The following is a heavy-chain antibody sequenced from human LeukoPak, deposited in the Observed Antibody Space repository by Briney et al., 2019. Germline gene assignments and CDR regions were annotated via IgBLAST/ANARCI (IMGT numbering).Heavy chain of an antibody. CDR3: ARDEISDYGDYTNGSPFDY. V-gene: IGHV3-30*19. D-gene: IGHD4-17*01. Sequence: GALRLSCAASGITFSSYGMHWVRQAPGKGLEWVAVISYDGSNKYYADSVKGRFTISRDNSKNTLYLQMNSLRAEDTAVYYCARDEISDYGDYTNGSPFDYWGQGTLVTVSS. CDR2: ISYDGSNK. CDR1: GITFSSYG. J-gene: IGHJ4*02.